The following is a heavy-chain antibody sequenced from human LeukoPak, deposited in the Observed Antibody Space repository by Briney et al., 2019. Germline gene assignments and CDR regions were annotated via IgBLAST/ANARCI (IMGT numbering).Heavy chain of an antibody. CDR2: IWYDGSDK. Sequence: GRSLRLSCAASGFTLSSYGMHWVRQAPGKGLEWVAVIWYDGSDKYYADSVKGRFTISRDNSKSTLYLQMNSLRAEDTAVYYCATEGFVVAAAGHIGYFQHWGQGTLVTVSS. J-gene: IGHJ1*01. D-gene: IGHD6-13*01. V-gene: IGHV3-33*01. CDR1: GFTLSSYG. CDR3: ATEGFVVAAAGHIGYFQH.